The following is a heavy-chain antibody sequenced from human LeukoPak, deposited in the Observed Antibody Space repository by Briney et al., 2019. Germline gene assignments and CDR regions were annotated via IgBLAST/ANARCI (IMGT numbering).Heavy chain of an antibody. Sequence: GASVKVSCKASGYTFIGYYIHWVRQAPGQGLEWMGWINTNTGNPTYAQGFTGRFVFSLDTSVSTAYLQISSLKAEDTAVYYCARANYYDSSGYYGPSDYWGQGTLVTVSS. CDR1: GYTFIGYY. CDR2: INTNTGNP. V-gene: IGHV7-4-1*02. CDR3: ARANYYDSSGYYGPSDY. J-gene: IGHJ4*02. D-gene: IGHD3-22*01.